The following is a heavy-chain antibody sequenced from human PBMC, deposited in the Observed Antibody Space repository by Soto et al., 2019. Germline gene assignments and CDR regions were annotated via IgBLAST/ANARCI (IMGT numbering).Heavy chain of an antibody. CDR2: ISSSSSTI. D-gene: IGHD3-22*01. J-gene: IGHJ3*02. CDR1: GFPFSSYS. CDR3: ARDLDYYDSSGYLRLDAFDI. V-gene: IGHV3-48*02. Sequence: GGSLRLSCAASGFPFSSYSMNWVRQAPGKGLEWVSYISSSSSTIYYADSVKGRFTISRDNAKNSLYLQMNSLRDEDTAVYYCARDLDYYDSSGYLRLDAFDIWGQGTMVTVS.